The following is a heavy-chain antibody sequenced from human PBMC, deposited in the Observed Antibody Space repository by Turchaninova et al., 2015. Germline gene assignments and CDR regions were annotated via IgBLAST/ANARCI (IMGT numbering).Heavy chain of an antibody. CDR2: ISGSGAST. CDR3: AKDIRPAINYYYYGMDV. D-gene: IGHD3-16*01. V-gene: IGHV3-23*01. J-gene: IGHJ6*02. Sequence: SWVRQAPGKGLELVSAISGSGASTFYADSVKGRFAISRDNSKNTVYLQMNSLRVEDTAIYYCAKDIRPAINYYYYGMDVWGQGTTVNVSS.